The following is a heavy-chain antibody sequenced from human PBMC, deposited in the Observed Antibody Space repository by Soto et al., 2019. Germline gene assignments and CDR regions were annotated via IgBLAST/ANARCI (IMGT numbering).Heavy chain of an antibody. Sequence: PSETLSLTCAVSGGSISSGGYSWSWIRQPPGKGLEWIGYIYHSGSTYYNPSLKSRVTISVDRSKNQFSLKLSSVTAADTAVYYCARTTLADIVVVPAAIGWFDPWGQGTLVTVSS. CDR3: ARTTLADIVVVPAAIGWFDP. CDR2: IYHSGST. J-gene: IGHJ5*02. V-gene: IGHV4-30-2*01. CDR1: GGSISSGGYS. D-gene: IGHD2-2*01.